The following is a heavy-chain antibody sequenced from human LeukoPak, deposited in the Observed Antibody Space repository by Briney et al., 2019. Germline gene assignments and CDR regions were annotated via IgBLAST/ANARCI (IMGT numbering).Heavy chain of an antibody. CDR3: ARGVDLDAFDI. V-gene: IGHV1-8*01. D-gene: IGHD5-12*01. Sequence: ASVTVSCKASGYTLTSYDINWVRQATGQGLEWMGWMNPNSGNTGYAQKFQGRVTMTRNTSISTAYMELSSLRSEDTAVYYCARGVDLDAFDIWGQGTMVTASS. J-gene: IGHJ3*02. CDR1: GYTLTSYD. CDR2: MNPNSGNT.